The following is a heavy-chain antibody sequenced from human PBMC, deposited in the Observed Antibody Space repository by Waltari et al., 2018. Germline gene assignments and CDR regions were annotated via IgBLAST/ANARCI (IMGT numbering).Heavy chain of an antibody. J-gene: IGHJ4*02. V-gene: IGHV3-23*01. CDR3: AKESADSSGLSD. D-gene: IGHD3-22*01. CDR1: GFTFRSYA. Sequence: EVQLLESGGGLVQPGGTLRLSCAASGFTFRSYALSLVRQAPGKGLEWVSIFTGGRGSTFYAASVKGRFTISRDNSKNTLYLQMNSLRAEDTAVYYCAKESADSSGLSDWGQGTLVTVSS. CDR2: FTGGRGST.